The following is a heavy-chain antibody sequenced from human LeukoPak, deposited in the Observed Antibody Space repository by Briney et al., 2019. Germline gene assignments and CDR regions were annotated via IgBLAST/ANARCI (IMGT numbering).Heavy chain of an antibody. D-gene: IGHD3-22*01. Sequence: GESLKISCKGSGYKFINYCIGWVRQLPGKGLEGMGIIYAGDCDTRYSPSFQGQVTISADKSISTAYLQWSSLKASDTAMYYCSRSPRGLLQDHYYYMDVWGKGTTVTVSS. CDR3: SRSPRGLLQDHYYYMDV. J-gene: IGHJ6*03. CDR1: GYKFINYC. V-gene: IGHV5-51*01. CDR2: IYAGDCDT.